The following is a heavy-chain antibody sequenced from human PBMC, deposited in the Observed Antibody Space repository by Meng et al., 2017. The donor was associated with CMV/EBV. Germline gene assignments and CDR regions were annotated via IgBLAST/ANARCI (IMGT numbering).Heavy chain of an antibody. Sequence: GSYSWGWIRQPPGKGLEWIGYLNYSGSTNYNPSLKSRVTISVDTSKNQFSLKLSSVTAADTAVYYCARSVPCSSTSCYKGAGWFDPWGQGTLVTVSS. CDR3: ARSVPCSSTSCYKGAGWFDP. J-gene: IGHJ5*02. CDR1: GSYS. D-gene: IGHD2-2*02. CDR2: LNYSGST. V-gene: IGHV4-61*01.